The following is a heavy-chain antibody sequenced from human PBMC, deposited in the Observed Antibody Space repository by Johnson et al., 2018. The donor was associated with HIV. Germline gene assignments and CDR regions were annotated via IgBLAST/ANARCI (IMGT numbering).Heavy chain of an antibody. CDR3: ARLGQLARTHAFDI. CDR2: ISYDGSNK. V-gene: IGHV3-30*14. CDR1: AFTFSSYA. J-gene: IGHJ3*02. Sequence: QMLLVESGGGVVQPVRSLRLSCVGSAFTFSSYAMHWVRQAPGKGLEWVAAISYDGSNKSYTDSVKGRFTISRDNSKNTVYLQMNSLRAEDTAVYYCARLGQLARTHAFDIWGQGTMVTVSS. D-gene: IGHD6-13*01.